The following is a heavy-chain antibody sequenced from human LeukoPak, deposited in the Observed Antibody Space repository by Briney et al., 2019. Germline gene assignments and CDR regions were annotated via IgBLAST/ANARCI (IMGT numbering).Heavy chain of an antibody. CDR2: ISSSSYI. V-gene: IGHV3-21*01. CDR1: GFTFSTYA. Sequence: GGSLRLSCAASGFTFSTYAMNWVRQAPGKGLEWVSSISSSSYIYYADSVKGRFTISRDNARNSLYLQMNSLRAEDTALYYCARGGGDIPIDYWGQGTPVTVSS. D-gene: IGHD2-21*02. J-gene: IGHJ4*02. CDR3: ARGGGDIPIDY.